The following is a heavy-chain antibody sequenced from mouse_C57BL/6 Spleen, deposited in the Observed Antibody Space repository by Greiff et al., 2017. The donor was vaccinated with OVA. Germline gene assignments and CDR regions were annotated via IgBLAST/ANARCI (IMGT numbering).Heavy chain of an antibody. CDR3: TTSSYEEIFMDD. CDR1: GFNIKDDY. CDR2: IDPENGDT. V-gene: IGHV14-4*01. Sequence: EVQLQQSGAELVRPGASVKLSCTASGFNIKDDYMHWVKQRPEQGLEWIGWIDPENGDTEYASKFQGKATITADTSSNTAYLQLSSLTSEDTAVYYCTTSSYEEIFMDDWGQGTSVTVSS. D-gene: IGHD2-3*01. J-gene: IGHJ4*01.